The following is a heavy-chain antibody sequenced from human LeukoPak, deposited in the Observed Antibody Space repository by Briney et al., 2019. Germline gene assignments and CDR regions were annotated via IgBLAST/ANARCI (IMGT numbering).Heavy chain of an antibody. Sequence: SETLSLTCTVSVGSISSGSDYWSWIRQPAGKGLEWIGRIYTSGSTNYNPSLKSRVTISVDTSTNQFSLKLSSVTAADTAVYYCAGSTYDFWSGYYYMDVWGKGTTVTVSS. CDR1: VGSISSGSDY. J-gene: IGHJ6*03. V-gene: IGHV4-61*02. D-gene: IGHD3-3*01. CDR2: IYTSGST. CDR3: AGSTYDFWSGYYYMDV.